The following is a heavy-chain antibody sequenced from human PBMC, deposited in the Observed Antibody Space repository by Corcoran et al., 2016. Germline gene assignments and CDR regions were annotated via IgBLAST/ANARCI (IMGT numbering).Heavy chain of an antibody. CDR3: AKDWVAAAAGGYYFDY. CDR2: ISYDGSNK. D-gene: IGHD6-13*01. CDR1: GFTFSSYG. V-gene: IGHV3-30*18. J-gene: IGHJ4*02. Sequence: QVQLVESGGGVVQPGRSLRLSCAASGFTFSSYGMHWVRQAPGKGLEWVAVISYDGSNKYYADSVKDRFTISRDNSKNTLYLQMNSLRAEDTAVYYCAKDWVAAAAGGYYFDYWGQGTLVTVSS.